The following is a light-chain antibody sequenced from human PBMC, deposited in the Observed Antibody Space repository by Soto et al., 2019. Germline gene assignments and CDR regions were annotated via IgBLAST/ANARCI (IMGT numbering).Light chain of an antibody. CDR1: YGVGAD. Sequence: DIVLTQSPATLSLSPGERATLSCRASYGVGADLAWYQHKPGQAPRLLIYEASNRATGIPDRFRGTGSGTDFALTSTSLEPEDFAVYYCQQRFNWGGTFGGGTKVEI. J-gene: IGKJ4*01. CDR3: QQRFNWGGT. CDR2: EAS. V-gene: IGKV3-11*01.